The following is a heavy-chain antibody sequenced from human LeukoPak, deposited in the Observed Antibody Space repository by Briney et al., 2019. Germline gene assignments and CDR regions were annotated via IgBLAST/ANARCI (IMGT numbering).Heavy chain of an antibody. V-gene: IGHV1-69*01. D-gene: IGHD5-24*01. CDR2: IIPIFGTA. CDR3: ARTGRWLQSTLDAFDI. J-gene: IGHJ3*02. CDR1: GFTFSSYW. Sequence: TGGSLRLSCAASGFTFSSYWMSWVRQAPGQGLEWMGGIIPIFGTANYAQKFQGRVTITADESTSTAYMELSSLRSEDTAVYYCARTGRWLQSTLDAFDIWGQGTMVTVSS.